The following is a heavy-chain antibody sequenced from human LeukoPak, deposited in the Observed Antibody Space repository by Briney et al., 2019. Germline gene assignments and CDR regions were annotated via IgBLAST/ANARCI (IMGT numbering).Heavy chain of an antibody. CDR3: AREVGRHSSSWYPGDYYYYYMDV. CDR2: IYYSGTT. V-gene: IGHV4-34*01. D-gene: IGHD6-13*01. J-gene: IGHJ6*03. CDR1: GGSFSGYY. Sequence: SETLSLTCAVYGGSFSGYYWGWIRQPPGKGLEWIGSIYYSGTTYYNPSLKSRVTISVHTSKNQFSLKLISVTAADTAVYYCAREVGRHSSSWYPGDYYYYYMDVWGKGTTVTVSS.